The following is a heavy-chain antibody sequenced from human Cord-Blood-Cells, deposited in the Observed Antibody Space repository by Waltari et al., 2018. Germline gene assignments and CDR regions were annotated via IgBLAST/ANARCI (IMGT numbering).Heavy chain of an antibody. CDR3: AVNTAMVGWFDP. CDR1: GGSISSYY. CDR2: IYYSGST. Sequence: QVQLQESGPGLVKPSETLSLTCTVSGGSISSYYWSWIRQPPGKGLEWIGYIYYSGSTNYNPSLKSRVTISVDTSKNQFSLKLSSVTAADTAVYYCAVNTAMVGWFDPWGQGTLVTVSS. V-gene: IGHV4-59*01. J-gene: IGHJ5*02. D-gene: IGHD5-18*01.